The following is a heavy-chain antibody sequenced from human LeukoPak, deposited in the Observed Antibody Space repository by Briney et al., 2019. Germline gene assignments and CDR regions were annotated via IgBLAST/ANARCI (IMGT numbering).Heavy chain of an antibody. V-gene: IGHV3-74*01. CDR3: ARVDCSGGSCYFDY. CDR2: INSDGSST. Sequence: GGSLRLSCASSGFTFSRYWMHWVRQTPGKGLVWVSRINSDGSSTRYADSVKGRVTISRDNAKNTLDLQMSSLRAEDTAVYYCARVDCSGGSCYFDYWGQGTLVTVSS. J-gene: IGHJ4*02. CDR1: GFTFSRYW. D-gene: IGHD2-15*01.